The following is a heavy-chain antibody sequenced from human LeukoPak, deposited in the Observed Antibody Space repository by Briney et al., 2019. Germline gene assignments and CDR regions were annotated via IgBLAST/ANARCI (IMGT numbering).Heavy chain of an antibody. V-gene: IGHV3-66*01. CDR2: IYSGGST. CDR1: GFTFSSYA. Sequence: PGGSLRLSCAASGFTFSSYAMSWVRQAPGKGLEWVSVIYSGGSTYYADSVKGRFTISRDNSKNTLYLQMNSLRAEDTAVYYCARFATIFGVVIRNDAFDIWGQGTMVTVSS. CDR3: ARFATIFGVVIRNDAFDI. J-gene: IGHJ3*02. D-gene: IGHD3-3*01.